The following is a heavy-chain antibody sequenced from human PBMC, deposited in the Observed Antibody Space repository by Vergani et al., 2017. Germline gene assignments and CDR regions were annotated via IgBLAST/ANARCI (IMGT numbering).Heavy chain of an antibody. D-gene: IGHD3-10*01. CDR2: IWHDGSNE. Sequence: QVQLVESGGGVVQPVKSLSLSCETSGFIFSDYVMHWVRQALGKGLEWVAGIWHDGSNERYGDSVQGRFTLSRDNSKNTLYMEMESLRVEDTAVYYCARDYLDYSGSGSQYYFDHWGQGTQVTVSS. CDR3: ARDYLDYSGSGSQYYFDH. CDR1: GFIFSDYV. V-gene: IGHV3-33*01. J-gene: IGHJ4*02.